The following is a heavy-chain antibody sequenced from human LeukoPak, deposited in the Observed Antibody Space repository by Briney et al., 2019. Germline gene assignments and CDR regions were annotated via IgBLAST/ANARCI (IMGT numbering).Heavy chain of an antibody. CDR3: ARAHYYDSSGYHSHIDY. CDR1: GGSISSSSYY. V-gene: IGHV4-39*07. D-gene: IGHD3-22*01. CDR2: IYYSGST. Sequence: SETLSLTCTVSGGSISSSSYYWGWIRQPPGKGLEWIGSIYYSGSTYYNPSLKSRVTISVDTSKNQFSLKLSSVTAADTAVYYCARAHYYDSSGYHSHIDYWGQGTLVTVSS. J-gene: IGHJ4*02.